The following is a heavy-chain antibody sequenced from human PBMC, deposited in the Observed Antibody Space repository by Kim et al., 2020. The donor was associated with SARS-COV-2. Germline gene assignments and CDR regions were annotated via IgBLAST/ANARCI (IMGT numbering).Heavy chain of an antibody. CDR2: INPSGGST. D-gene: IGHD4-17*01. J-gene: IGHJ2*01. CDR3: ARDLNRLDPHHHDYGGHNPGRWYFDL. CDR1: GYTFTSYY. V-gene: IGHV1-46*01. Sequence: ASVKVSCKASGYTFTSYYMHWVRQAPGQGLEWMGIINPSGGSTSYAQKFQGRVTMTRDTSTSTVYMELSSLRSEDTAVYYCARDLNRLDPHHHDYGGHNPGRWYFDLWGRGTLVTVSS.